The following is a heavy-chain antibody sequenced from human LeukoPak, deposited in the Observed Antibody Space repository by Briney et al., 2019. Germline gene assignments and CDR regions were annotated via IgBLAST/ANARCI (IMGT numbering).Heavy chain of an antibody. CDR1: GFTFSSYW. Sequence: GGSLRLSCAASGFTFSSYWMHWVRQAPGKGLVWVSRINSDGSSTSYADSVKGRFTISRDNAKNTLYLQMNSLRAEDTAVYYCARVMDYDDRDFDYWGQGTLVTVSS. CDR2: INSDGSST. CDR3: ARVMDYDDRDFDY. V-gene: IGHV3-74*01. J-gene: IGHJ4*02. D-gene: IGHD4-17*01.